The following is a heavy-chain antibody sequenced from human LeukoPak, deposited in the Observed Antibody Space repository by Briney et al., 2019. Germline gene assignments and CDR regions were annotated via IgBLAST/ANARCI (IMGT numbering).Heavy chain of an antibody. CDR3: TTEANTGTCIDY. D-gene: IGHD7-27*01. CDR1: GGSFSGYY. CDR2: INHSGST. Sequence: KPSETLSLTCAVYGGSFSGYYWSWIRQPPGKGLEWIGEINHSGSTNYNPSLKSRVTISVDTSKNQFSLKLSSVTAADTAVYYCTTEANTGTCIDYWGQGTLVTVSS. V-gene: IGHV4-34*01. J-gene: IGHJ4*02.